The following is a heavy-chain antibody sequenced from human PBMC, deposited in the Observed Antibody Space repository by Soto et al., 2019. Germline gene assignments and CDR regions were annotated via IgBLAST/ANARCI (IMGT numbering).Heavy chain of an antibody. CDR3: AGPPIGYSGYDSDY. CDR1: GGSISSSSYY. Sequence: QLQLQESGPGLVKPSETLSLTCTVSGGSISSSSYYWGWIRQPPGKGLEWIGSIYYSGSTYYNPSLKSGVTIAVDPSKTLFPLKLRSVPAPDTAVYYCAGPPIGYSGYDSDYWGQGTLVTVSS. J-gene: IGHJ4*02. V-gene: IGHV4-39*01. CDR2: IYYSGST. D-gene: IGHD5-12*01.